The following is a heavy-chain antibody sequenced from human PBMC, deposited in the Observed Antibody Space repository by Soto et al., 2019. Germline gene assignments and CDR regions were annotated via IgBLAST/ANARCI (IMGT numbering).Heavy chain of an antibody. CDR2: INDSGTT. J-gene: IGHJ6*02. CDR1: GGSFSGFY. CDR3: ARETSQNVYSHYGMDV. Sequence: PSETLSLTCAIYGGSFSGFYCSWSRQPPGKGLEWIGEINDSGTTNYNPSLKSRVTISADTSKAHFSLRLTSVTAADTAVYYCARETSQNVYSHYGMDVWGQGTTVTVSS. V-gene: IGHV4-34*01.